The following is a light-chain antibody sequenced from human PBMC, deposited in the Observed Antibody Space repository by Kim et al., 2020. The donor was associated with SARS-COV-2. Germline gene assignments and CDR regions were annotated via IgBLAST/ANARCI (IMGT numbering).Light chain of an antibody. V-gene: IGLV2-14*03. CDR3: SSYAISNTYV. J-gene: IGLJ1*01. Sequence: LTQPASVSGSPGQSITISCTGTRSDIGSYNYVSWYQQHPGKAPKLMIYDVSNRPSGVSNRFSGSKSGITASLTISGLQAEDEADYYCSSYAISNTYVFGTGTKVTVL. CDR1: RSDIGSYNY. CDR2: DVS.